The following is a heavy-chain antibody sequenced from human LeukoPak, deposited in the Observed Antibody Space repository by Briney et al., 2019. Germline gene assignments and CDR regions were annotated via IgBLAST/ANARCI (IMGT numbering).Heavy chain of an antibody. CDR1: GGSFSTYY. V-gene: IGHV4-34*01. CDR2: INHSGST. J-gene: IGHJ3*02. D-gene: IGHD3-22*01. CDR3: ARGLPYYYDSSGYYHDAFDI. Sequence: SETLSLTCTVSGGSFSTYYWSWIRQPPGKGLEWIGEINHSGSTNYNPSLKSRVTISVDTSKNQFSLKLSSVTAADTAVYYCARGLPYYYDSSGYYHDAFDIWGQGTMVTVSS.